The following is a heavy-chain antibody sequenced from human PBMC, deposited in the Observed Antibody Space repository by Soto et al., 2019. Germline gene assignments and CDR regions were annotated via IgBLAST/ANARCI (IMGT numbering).Heavy chain of an antibody. V-gene: IGHV1-69*06. Sequence: VKVSCKASGGTFSSYAISWVRQAPGQGLEWMGGIIPIFGTANYAQKFQGRVTITADKSTSTAYMELSSLRSEDTAVYYCARDQDIVVVPAAIGFAFDIWGQGTMVT. CDR3: ARDQDIVVVPAAIGFAFDI. CDR1: GGTFSSYA. J-gene: IGHJ3*02. D-gene: IGHD2-2*01. CDR2: IIPIFGTA.